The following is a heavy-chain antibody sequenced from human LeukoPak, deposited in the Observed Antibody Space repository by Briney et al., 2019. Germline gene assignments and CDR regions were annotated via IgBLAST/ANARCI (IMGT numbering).Heavy chain of an antibody. D-gene: IGHD6-19*01. CDR1: GFTVSSNY. J-gene: IGHJ4*02. V-gene: IGHV3-66*01. CDR2: IYSGGST. CDR3: ARDHIGGHSSGTLGY. Sequence: GGSLRLSCAASGFTVSSNYMSWVRQAPGKGLEWVSVIYSGGSTYYADSVKDRFTISRDNSKNTLYLQMNSLRAEDTAVYYCARDHIGGHSSGTLGYWGQGTLVTVSS.